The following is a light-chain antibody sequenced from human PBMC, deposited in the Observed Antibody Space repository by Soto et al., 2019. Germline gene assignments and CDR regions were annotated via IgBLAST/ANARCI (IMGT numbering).Light chain of an antibody. J-gene: IGKJ1*01. CDR2: GAS. V-gene: IGKV3-20*01. Sequence: EIVLTQSPGTLSLSPGERATLSCRASQSVISTYLAWYQQKPGQAPRLLIYGASSRATGIPDRFSGSGSGTDFTLTISRLDPEDFAVYYCQQYRDSLGTFGQGTKVDIK. CDR3: QQYRDSLGT. CDR1: QSVISTY.